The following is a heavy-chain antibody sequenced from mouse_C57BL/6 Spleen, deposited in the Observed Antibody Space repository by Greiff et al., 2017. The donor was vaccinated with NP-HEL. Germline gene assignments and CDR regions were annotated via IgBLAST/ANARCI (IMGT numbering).Heavy chain of an antibody. Sequence: VQLHQPGAELVKPGASVKLSCKASGYTFTSYWMHWVKQRPGQGLEWIGMIHPNSGSTNYNEKFKSKATLTVDKSSSTAYMQLSSLTSEDSAVYYCARGNYVYYFDYWGQGTTLTVSS. CDR1: GYTFTSYW. CDR2: IHPNSGST. V-gene: IGHV1-64*01. J-gene: IGHJ2*01. D-gene: IGHD1-1*01. CDR3: ARGNYVYYFDY.